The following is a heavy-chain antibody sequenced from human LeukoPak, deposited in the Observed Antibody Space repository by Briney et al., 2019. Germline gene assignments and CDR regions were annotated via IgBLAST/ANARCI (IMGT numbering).Heavy chain of an antibody. Sequence: PSETLSLTCAVYGGSFSGYYWSWIRQPPGKGLEWIGEINHSGSTNYNPSLKNRVTISVDTSKNQFSLKLSSVTAADTAVYYCARRIIVVVPAATWFDPWGQGTLVTVSS. J-gene: IGHJ5*02. V-gene: IGHV4-34*01. CDR3: ARRIIVVVPAATWFDP. CDR1: GGSFSGYY. CDR2: INHSGST. D-gene: IGHD2-2*01.